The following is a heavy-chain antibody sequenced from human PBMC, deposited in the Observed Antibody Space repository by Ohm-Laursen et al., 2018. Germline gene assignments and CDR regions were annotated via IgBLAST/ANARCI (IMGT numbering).Heavy chain of an antibody. CDR3: ARDPQET. CDR1: GFTINSNY. V-gene: IGHV3-53*01. J-gene: IGHJ4*02. D-gene: IGHD5-24*01. CDR2: IFAGGGT. Sequence: SLRLSCAASGFTINSNYMSWVRQAPGKGLEWVSVIFAGGGTYYADSVKGRFTISRDNSKNTLYLQMNSLRAEDTAVYYCARDPQETWGQGTLVTVSS.